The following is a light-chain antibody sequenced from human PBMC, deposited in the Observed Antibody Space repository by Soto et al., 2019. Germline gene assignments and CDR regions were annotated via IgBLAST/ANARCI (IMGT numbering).Light chain of an antibody. J-gene: IGKJ4*01. CDR1: QSISNF. Sequence: DIEMTQSPSSLSASVGDSVTITCRASQSISNFLTWYRKSPGRAPELLIYAASTLQSGVPSRFSGSGSGTDFTLTIRSLQPEDFATYWCHQTFTPPLTFGRGTKVEI. CDR3: HQTFTPPLT. V-gene: IGKV1-39*01. CDR2: AAS.